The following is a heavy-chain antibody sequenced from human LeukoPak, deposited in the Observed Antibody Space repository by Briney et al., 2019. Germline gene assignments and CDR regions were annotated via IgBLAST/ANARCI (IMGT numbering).Heavy chain of an antibody. D-gene: IGHD3-10*01. V-gene: IGHV4-59*01. CDR3: ARERFGWFFDY. Sequence: PSETLSLTCTVSGGSISSYYWSWIRQPPGKGLEWIGYIYYSGSTNYNPSLKGRVTISVDTSKNQFSLKLSSVTAADTAVYYCARERFGWFFDYWGQGTLVTVSS. CDR2: IYYSGST. CDR1: GGSISSYY. J-gene: IGHJ4*02.